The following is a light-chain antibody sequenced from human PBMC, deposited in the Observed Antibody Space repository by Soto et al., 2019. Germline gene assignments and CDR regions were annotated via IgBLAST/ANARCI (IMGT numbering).Light chain of an antibody. Sequence: QSVLTQPPSASGSPGQSVTISCTGTSSDVGGYNFVSWYQQHPGKAPQLMMYEVSKRPSGVPDRFSGSKSGSTASLTVSGLQAEDESDYYCSSYTSSSTLVFGTGTQLTVL. CDR3: SSYTSSSTLV. V-gene: IGLV2-8*01. CDR1: SSDVGGYNF. CDR2: EVS. J-gene: IGLJ7*01.